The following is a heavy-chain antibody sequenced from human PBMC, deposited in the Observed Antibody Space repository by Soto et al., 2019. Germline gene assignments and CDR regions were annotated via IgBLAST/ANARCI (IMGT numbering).Heavy chain of an antibody. CDR2: IYWDDDK. CDR1: GFSLYTSGVG. CDR3: AHRPTDDSGSSSWFDS. D-gene: IGHD3-10*01. V-gene: IGHV2-5*02. Sequence: QITLKESGPPLVEPTQTLTLTCTFSGFSLYTSGVGVAWIRQPPGKALEWLALIYWDDDKRYSPFLNNRVTITKETSNNQVVLTMTNMDPLDTATYYCAHRPTDDSGSSSWFDSWGPGILVTVSS. J-gene: IGHJ5*01.